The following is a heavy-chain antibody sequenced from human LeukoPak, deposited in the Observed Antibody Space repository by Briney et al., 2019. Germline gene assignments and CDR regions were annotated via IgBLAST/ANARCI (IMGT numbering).Heavy chain of an antibody. CDR1: GFTFSSYW. J-gene: IGHJ4*02. CDR3: VTSWIRQQRDY. D-gene: IGHD1-1*01. Sequence: GGSLRLSCAASGFTFSSYWMHWVRQAPGKGLVWVSRINSDGRTTSYADSVKGRFTISRDNAKQSLFLQMDSVTAEDTAVYYCVTSWIRQQRDYWGQGILVTVSS. V-gene: IGHV3-74*01. CDR2: INSDGRTT.